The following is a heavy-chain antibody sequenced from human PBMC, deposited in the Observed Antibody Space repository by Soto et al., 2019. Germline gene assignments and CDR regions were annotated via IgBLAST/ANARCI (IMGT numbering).Heavy chain of an antibody. D-gene: IGHD2-2*01. J-gene: IGHJ5*02. CDR1: GFTLSDYY. V-gene: IGHV3-11*06. CDR3: ARDQQYCSSTSCDNWFDP. CDR2: ISSSSSYT. Sequence: GGSLRLSCAASGFTLSDYYMSWIRQAPGKGLEWVSYISSSSSYTNYADSVKGRFTISRDNAKNSLYLQMNSLRAEDTAVYYCARDQQYCSSTSCDNWFDPWGQGTLVTVSS.